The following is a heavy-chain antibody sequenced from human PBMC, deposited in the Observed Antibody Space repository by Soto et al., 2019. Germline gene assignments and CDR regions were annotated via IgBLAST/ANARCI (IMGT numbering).Heavy chain of an antibody. D-gene: IGHD3-10*01. V-gene: IGHV3-23*01. Sequence: PGGSLRLSCAASGFTFSSYAMSWVRQAPGKGLEWVSAISGSGGSTYYADSVKGRFTISRDNSKNTLYLQMNSLRAEDTAVYYCAKGLFITMVRGVIGAFDIWGQGTMVTVSS. CDR1: GFTFSSYA. CDR2: ISGSGGST. CDR3: AKGLFITMVRGVIGAFDI. J-gene: IGHJ3*02.